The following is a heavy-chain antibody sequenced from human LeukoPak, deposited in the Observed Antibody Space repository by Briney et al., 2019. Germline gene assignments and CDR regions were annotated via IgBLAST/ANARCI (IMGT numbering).Heavy chain of an antibody. CDR1: GYTFTSYG. CDR3: ARGRRGYSYGYCDY. J-gene: IGHJ4*02. CDR2: ISAYNGNT. V-gene: IGHV1-18*04. Sequence: ASVKVPCKASGYTFTSYGISWVRQAPGQGLEWMGWISAYNGNTNYAQKLQGRVTMTTDTSTSTAYMELRSLRSDDTAVYYCARGRRGYSYGYCDYWGQGTLVTVSS. D-gene: IGHD5-18*01.